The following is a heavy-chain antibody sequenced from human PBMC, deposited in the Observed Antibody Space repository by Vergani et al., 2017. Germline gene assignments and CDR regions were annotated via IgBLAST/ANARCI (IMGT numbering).Heavy chain of an antibody. J-gene: IGHJ6*02. CDR2: IYYSGST. CDR3: ARAWGTKTPYGMDV. Sequence: QVQLQQWGAGLLKPSETLSLTCAVYGGSFSGYYWSWIRQPPGKGLEWIGYIYYSGSTNYNPSLKSRVTISVDTSKNQFSLKLSSVTAADTAVYYCARAWGTKTPYGMDVWGQGTTVTVSS. D-gene: IGHD3-16*01. CDR1: GGSFSGYY. V-gene: IGHV4-34*11.